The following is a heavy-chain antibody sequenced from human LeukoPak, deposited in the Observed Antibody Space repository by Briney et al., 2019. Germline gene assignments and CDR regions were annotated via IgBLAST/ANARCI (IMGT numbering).Heavy chain of an antibody. Sequence: ASVKVSCKASGYTFTSYDINWVRQATGQGLEWMGWMNPNSGNTGYAQKFQGRVTMTRNTSISTAYMELSSLRSEDTAVYYCARGASWIQLWTYDAFDIWGQGTMVTVSS. CDR2: MNPNSGNT. CDR3: ARGASWIQLWTYDAFDI. D-gene: IGHD5-18*01. CDR1: GYTFTSYD. J-gene: IGHJ3*02. V-gene: IGHV1-8*01.